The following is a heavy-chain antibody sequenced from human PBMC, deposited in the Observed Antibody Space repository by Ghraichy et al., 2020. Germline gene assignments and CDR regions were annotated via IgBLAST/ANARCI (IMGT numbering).Heavy chain of an antibody. CDR2: IYYTGTT. J-gene: IGHJ3*02. CDR1: GGSISSNSYY. D-gene: IGHD1-14*01. CDR3: ARHWARKTFDI. V-gene: IGHV4-39*01. Sequence: SETLSLTCTVSGGSISSNSYYWGWIRQPPGKGLEWIGSIYYTGTTYYNPSLKTRLTTSIDTSKNQFSLKVSSVTAADTAVYYCARHWARKTFDIWGQGTMVTVSS.